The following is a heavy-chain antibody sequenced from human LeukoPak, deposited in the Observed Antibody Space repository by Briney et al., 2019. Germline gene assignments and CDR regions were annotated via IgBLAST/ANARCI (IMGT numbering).Heavy chain of an antibody. CDR3: ARVRTRGVSHNWFDP. Sequence: GASVKVSCKASGYTFTGYYMHWVRQAPGQGLEWMGWINPNSGGTNYAQKFQGRVTMTRDTSISTAYMELSRLRSDDTAVYYCARVRTRGVSHNWFDPWAREPWSPSPQ. D-gene: IGHD1/OR15-1a*01. CDR1: GYTFTGYY. V-gene: IGHV1-2*02. CDR2: INPNSGGT. J-gene: IGHJ5*02.